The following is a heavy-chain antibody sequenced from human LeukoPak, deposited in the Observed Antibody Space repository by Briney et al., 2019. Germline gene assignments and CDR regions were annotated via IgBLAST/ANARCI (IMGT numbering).Heavy chain of an antibody. D-gene: IGHD3-22*01. CDR3: ATLAPGVVIPGLDYFDY. V-gene: IGHV1-24*01. Sequence: ASVKVSCKVSGYTLTELSMHWVRQAPGKGLEWMGGFDPEDGETIYAQKFQGRVTMTEDTSTDTAYMELSSLRSEDTAVYYCATLAPGVVIPGLDYFDYWGQGTLVTVSS. CDR2: FDPEDGET. J-gene: IGHJ4*02. CDR1: GYTLTELS.